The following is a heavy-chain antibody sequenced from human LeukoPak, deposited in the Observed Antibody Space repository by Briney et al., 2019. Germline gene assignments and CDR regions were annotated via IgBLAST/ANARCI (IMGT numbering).Heavy chain of an antibody. J-gene: IGHJ6*02. Sequence: GGSLRLSCAASGFTFSSYSMNWVRQAPGKGLEWVSSISSSSSYIYYADSVKGRFTISRDNAKNSLYLQMNSLRAEDTAVYYCARDIVVVPAAIPSRPRYYYYYGMDVWGQGTTVTVSS. V-gene: IGHV3-21*01. CDR1: GFTFSSYS. D-gene: IGHD2-2*01. CDR3: ARDIVVVPAAIPSRPRYYYYYGMDV. CDR2: ISSSSSYI.